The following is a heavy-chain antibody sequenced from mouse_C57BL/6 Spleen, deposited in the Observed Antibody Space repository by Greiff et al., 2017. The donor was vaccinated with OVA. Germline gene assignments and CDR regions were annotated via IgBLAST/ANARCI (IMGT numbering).Heavy chain of an antibody. D-gene: IGHD1-1*01. Sequence: QVQLQQPGAELVKPGASVKLSCKASGYTFTSYWMQWVKQRPGQGLEWIGEIDPSDSYTNYNQKFKGKATLTVDTSSSTAYMQLSSLTSEDSAVYYCARSTVVGGYAMDYWGQGTSVTVSS. CDR3: ARSTVVGGYAMDY. V-gene: IGHV1-50*01. J-gene: IGHJ4*01. CDR1: GYTFTSYW. CDR2: IDPSDSYT.